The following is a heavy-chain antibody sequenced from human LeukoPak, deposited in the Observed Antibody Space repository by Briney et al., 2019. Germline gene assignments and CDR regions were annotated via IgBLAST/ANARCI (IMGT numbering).Heavy chain of an antibody. CDR3: ARDAGGSCSSTSCSFDY. Sequence: GGSLRLSCAASGFTFSSYEMNWVRQAPGNGLEGISYISSSGSTIYYADSVNGRFTISRDNAKNSLYLQMNSLRAEDTAVYYCARDAGGSCSSTSCSFDYWGQGTLVTVSS. D-gene: IGHD2-2*01. J-gene: IGHJ4*02. CDR2: ISSSGSTI. CDR1: GFTFSSYE. V-gene: IGHV3-48*03.